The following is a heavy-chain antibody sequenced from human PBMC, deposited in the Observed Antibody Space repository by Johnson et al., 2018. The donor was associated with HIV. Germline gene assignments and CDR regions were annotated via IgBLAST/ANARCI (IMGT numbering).Heavy chain of an antibody. Sequence: EQLVESGGGLVQPGRSLRLSCAASGFTVSSNYMSWVRQAPGKGLEWVSVIYSGGSTYYADSVKGSFTIPRDTSKNTLYRQMNSLRVEETAVYYCAKGDEYYDSSGYYRQGAFDIWGQGTMVTVSS. D-gene: IGHD3-22*01. CDR3: AKGDEYYDSSGYYRQGAFDI. J-gene: IGHJ3*02. CDR1: GFTVSSNY. V-gene: IGHV3-66*01. CDR2: IYSGGST.